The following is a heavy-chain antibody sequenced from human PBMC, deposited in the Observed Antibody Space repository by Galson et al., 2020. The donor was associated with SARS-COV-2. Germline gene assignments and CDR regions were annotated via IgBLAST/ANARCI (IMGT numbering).Heavy chain of an antibody. Sequence: ASVQVSCKASGYTFTNSYMHWVRQAPGQGLAWMGIINPGDGGTNYAQRFLGRVTMTRDTSTSTVYMALSSLRSEDTAVYYCARDILLDTAMAGTNDFDYWGQGTLVTVSS. D-gene: IGHD5-18*01. CDR1: GYTFTNSY. J-gene: IGHJ4*02. CDR3: ARDILLDTAMAGTNDFDY. V-gene: IGHV1-46*01. CDR2: INPGDGGT.